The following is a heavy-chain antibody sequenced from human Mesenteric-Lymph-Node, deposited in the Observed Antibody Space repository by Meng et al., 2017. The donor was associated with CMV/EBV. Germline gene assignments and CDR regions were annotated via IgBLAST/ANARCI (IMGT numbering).Heavy chain of an antibody. J-gene: IGHJ4*02. Sequence: ASAKVSCKASGGTFSSYAISCVRQAPGQGLEWLGGINCNSGDTNYAQKFQGRVTMTRDTSIPTAYMELSSLRSDDTAVYYCVRLAGGVDYWGQGTLVTVSS. CDR2: INCNSGDT. D-gene: IGHD3-10*01. V-gene: IGHV1-2*02. CDR1: GGTFSSYA. CDR3: VRLAGGVDY.